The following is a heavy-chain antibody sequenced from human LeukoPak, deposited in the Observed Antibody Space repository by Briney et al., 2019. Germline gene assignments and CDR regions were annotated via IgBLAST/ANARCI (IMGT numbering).Heavy chain of an antibody. CDR3: ARVLYYYDSSGYYYSAFDI. CDR2: ISSSSSYI. J-gene: IGHJ3*02. Sequence: PGGSLRLSCAASGFTFSSYSMNWVRQAPGKGLEWVSSISSSSSYIYYADSVKGRFTISRDNAKNSLYLQMNSLRAEDTAVYYCARVLYYYDSSGYYYSAFDIWGQGTMVTVSS. D-gene: IGHD3-22*01. V-gene: IGHV3-21*01. CDR1: GFTFSSYS.